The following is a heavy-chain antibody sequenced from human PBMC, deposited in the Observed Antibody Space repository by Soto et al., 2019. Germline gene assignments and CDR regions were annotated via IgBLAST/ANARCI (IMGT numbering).Heavy chain of an antibody. J-gene: IGHJ6*02. CDR3: VRPTTRYFYYGMDV. CDR2: TSFEDNNNK. Sequence: QVQLVESGGGVVQPGGSLRLSGAASEFTSSTYLLHWVGRLPGRGLEWVATTSFEDNNNKQYGDAVKGRFTISRDNSKNTLYLQMNSLRVEDTAVYYCVRPTTRYFYYGMDVWGQGTTVTVSS. V-gene: IGHV3-30*03. CDR1: EFTSSTYL.